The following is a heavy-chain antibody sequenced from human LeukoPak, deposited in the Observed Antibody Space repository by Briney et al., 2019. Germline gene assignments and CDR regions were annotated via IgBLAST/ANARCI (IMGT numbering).Heavy chain of an antibody. D-gene: IGHD6-13*01. Sequence: GGTLRLSCAASGFTFSSYGMSWARQAPGKGLEWVSAISGSGGSTYYADSVKGRFTISRDNSKNTLYLQMNSLRAEDTAVYYCARDSGIALDYWGQGTLVTVSS. J-gene: IGHJ4*02. CDR3: ARDSGIALDY. CDR1: GFTFSSYG. CDR2: ISGSGGST. V-gene: IGHV3-23*01.